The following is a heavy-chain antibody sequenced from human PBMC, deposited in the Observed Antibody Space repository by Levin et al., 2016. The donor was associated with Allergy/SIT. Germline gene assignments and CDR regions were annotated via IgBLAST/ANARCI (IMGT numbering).Heavy chain of an antibody. Sequence: GESLKISCAASGFTFSSYSMNWVRQAPGKGLEWVSYISSSSSTIYYADSVKGRFTISRDNAKNSLYLQMNSLRAEDTAVYYCARDTPDPWGQGTLVTVSS. J-gene: IGHJ5*02. CDR1: GFTFSSYS. CDR3: ARDTPDP. CDR2: ISSSSSTI. V-gene: IGHV3-48*01.